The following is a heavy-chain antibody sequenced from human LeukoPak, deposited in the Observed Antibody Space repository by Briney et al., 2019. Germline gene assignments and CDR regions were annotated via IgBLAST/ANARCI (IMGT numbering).Heavy chain of an antibody. Sequence: GGSLRLSCAASGFTFSNYWMHWVRQAPGKGLVWVSRINSDGINTSYADSVKGRFTISRDNAKNSLYLQMNSLRAEDTGVYYCARAPAHYYDSSDHYYVGESYFDYWGQGTLVTVSS. CDR2: INSDGINT. V-gene: IGHV3-74*01. D-gene: IGHD3-22*01. CDR1: GFTFSNYW. J-gene: IGHJ4*02. CDR3: ARAPAHYYDSSDHYYVGESYFDY.